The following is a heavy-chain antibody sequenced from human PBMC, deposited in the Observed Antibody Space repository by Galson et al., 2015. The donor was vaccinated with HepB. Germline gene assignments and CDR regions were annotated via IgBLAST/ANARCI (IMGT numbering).Heavy chain of an antibody. J-gene: IGHJ4*02. D-gene: IGHD7-27*01. CDR3: AHSRKLGMNFDY. Sequence: PALVKPPQTLTLTCTFSGFSLSTSGVGVGWLRQPPGKALEWLALIYWNDDKRYSPSLKTRLTITKDTSKNQVVLTMTNMDPVDTGTYYCAHSRKLGMNFDYWGQGTLVTVSS. V-gene: IGHV2-5*01. CDR1: GFSLSTSGVG. CDR2: IYWNDDK.